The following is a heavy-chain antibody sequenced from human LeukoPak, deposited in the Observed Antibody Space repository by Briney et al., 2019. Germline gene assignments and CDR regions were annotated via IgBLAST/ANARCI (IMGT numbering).Heavy chain of an antibody. V-gene: IGHV3-33*01. CDR1: GFTFSSYG. Sequence: QPGRSLRLSCAASGFTFSSYGMHWVRQAPGKGLEWVAVIWYDGSNKYYADSVKGRFTISRDNSKNTLYLQMNSLRAEDTAVYYCARDPRGGWQQNNWFDPWGQGTLVTVSS. D-gene: IGHD6-13*01. CDR2: IWYDGSNK. J-gene: IGHJ5*02. CDR3: ARDPRGGWQQNNWFDP.